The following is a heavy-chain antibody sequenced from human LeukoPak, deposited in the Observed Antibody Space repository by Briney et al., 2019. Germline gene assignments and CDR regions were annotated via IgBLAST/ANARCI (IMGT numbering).Heavy chain of an antibody. Sequence: SETLSLTCTVSGGSISSYYWSWIRQPPGKGLEWIGYIYYRGSTNYPPSPKSRVTMSVDTSKNQFSLKLSSVTAADTAVYYCLGIAAAGRDYDYWGQGTLVTVSS. J-gene: IGHJ4*02. CDR2: IYYRGST. CDR3: LGIAAAGRDYDY. CDR1: GGSISSYY. V-gene: IGHV4-59*12. D-gene: IGHD6-13*01.